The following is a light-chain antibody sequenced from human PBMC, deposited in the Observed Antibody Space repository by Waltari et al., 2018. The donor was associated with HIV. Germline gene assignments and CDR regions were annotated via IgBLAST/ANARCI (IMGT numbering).Light chain of an antibody. V-gene: IGLV1-40*01. CDR2: GNS. CDR1: SSNIGAGCD. Sequence: QSVLTQPPSVSGAPGQRVTLSCTGSSSNIGAGCDVAWYPQLPGTAPNLLIYGNSNRPSGVPDRFSGSKSGTSASLAITGLQAEDEADYYCQSYDSSLSGSYVFGTGTKVTVL. CDR3: QSYDSSLSGSYV. J-gene: IGLJ1*01.